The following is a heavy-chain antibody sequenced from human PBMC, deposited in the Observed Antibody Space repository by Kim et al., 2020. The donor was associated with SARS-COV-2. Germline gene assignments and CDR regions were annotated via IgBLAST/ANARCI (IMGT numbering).Heavy chain of an antibody. CDR3: ARGLPQDAAFDI. J-gene: IGHJ3*02. D-gene: IGHD2-21*02. V-gene: IGHV1-69*01. Sequence: TYAPKFQGEVPITADESTSTAYMELSSLRSEDTAVYYCARGLPQDAAFDIWGQGTMVTVSS.